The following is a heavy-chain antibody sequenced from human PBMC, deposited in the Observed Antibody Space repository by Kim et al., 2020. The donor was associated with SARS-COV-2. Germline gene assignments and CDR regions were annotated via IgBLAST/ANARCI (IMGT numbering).Heavy chain of an antibody. CDR3: ARRYWTGGVCSILAYYYY. D-gene: IGHD2-8*02. CDR2: ISSSSTI. J-gene: IGHJ6*03. CDR1: GFTFRSYS. Sequence: GGSLRLSCAASGFTFRSYSMNWVRQAPGKGLEWVSYISSSSTIYYADSVKGRFTISRDNAKNSLYLQMNSLRDEDTAVYYCARRYWTGGVCSILAYYYY. V-gene: IGHV3-48*02.